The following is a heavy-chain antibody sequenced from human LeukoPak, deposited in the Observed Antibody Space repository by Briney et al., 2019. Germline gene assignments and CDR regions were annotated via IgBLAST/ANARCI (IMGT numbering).Heavy chain of an antibody. CDR1: GYTFTSYD. V-gene: IGHV1-8*01. D-gene: IGHD4-23*01. CDR3: ARVGPYGGNSAPYAFDI. Sequence: GASVKVSCKASGYTFTSYDINWVRQATGQGLEWMGWMNPNSGNTGYAQKFQGSVTMTRNTSISTAYMELSSLRSEDTAVYYCARVGPYGGNSAPYAFDIWGQGTMVTVSS. J-gene: IGHJ3*02. CDR2: MNPNSGNT.